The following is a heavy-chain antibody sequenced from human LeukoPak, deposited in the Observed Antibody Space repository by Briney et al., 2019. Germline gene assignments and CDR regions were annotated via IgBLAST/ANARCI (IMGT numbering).Heavy chain of an antibody. CDR2: INPNSGVS. D-gene: IGHD3-16*01. Sequence: ASVKVSCKTSGYSFTGYYMQWVRQAPGQGLEWMGWINPNSGVSNYAQKFQGRVTMTRDTSISTAYMELRSLRSDDTAVYYCARVSPHRKMSYGNQNWFDTWGQGTLVTVSS. V-gene: IGHV1-2*02. CDR1: GYSFTGYY. J-gene: IGHJ5*02. CDR3: ARVSPHRKMSYGNQNWFDT.